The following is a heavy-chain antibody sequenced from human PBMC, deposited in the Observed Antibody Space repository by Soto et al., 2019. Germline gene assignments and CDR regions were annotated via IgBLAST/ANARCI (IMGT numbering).Heavy chain of an antibody. CDR3: ARHAVTQNWFDP. CDR1: GGSISSSSYY. V-gene: IGHV4-39*01. J-gene: IGHJ5*02. D-gene: IGHD4-17*01. Sequence: QLQLQESGPGLVKPSETLSLTCTVSGGSISSSSYYWGWIRQPPGKGLEWIGSIYYSGSTYYNPSLKSRVTISVDTSKNQFSLKLSSVTAADTAVYYCARHAVTQNWFDPWGQGTLVTVSS. CDR2: IYYSGST.